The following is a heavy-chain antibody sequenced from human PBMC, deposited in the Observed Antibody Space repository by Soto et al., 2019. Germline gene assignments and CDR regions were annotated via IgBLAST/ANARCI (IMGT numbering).Heavy chain of an antibody. Sequence: SETLSLTCSVSGDSIDTIAYFWSWVRQRPGEGLEWLGHIYYSGHTNYNPSLKRRLTLSIDTSANQFSLKLTSGTDADPALLYGEGDPVTAAVDYCGQGKLVTGSS. CDR2: IYYSGHT. V-gene: IGHV4-31*03. D-gene: IGHD2-2*01. J-gene: IGHJ4*02. CDR3: EGDPVTAAVDY. CDR1: GDSIDTIAYF.